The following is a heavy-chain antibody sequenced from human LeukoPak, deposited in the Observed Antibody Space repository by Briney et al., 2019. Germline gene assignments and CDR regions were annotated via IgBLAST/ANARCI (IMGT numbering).Heavy chain of an antibody. J-gene: IGHJ4*02. D-gene: IGHD3-10*01. CDR2: IYYSGST. Sequence: SETLSLTCTVAGGSISSYYWSWIRQPPGKGLEWIGYIYYSGSTNYNPSLKSRVTISVDKSKNQFSLKLSSVTAADTAVYYCARDGSGSLGFDYWGQGTLVTVSS. V-gene: IGHV4-59*12. CDR3: ARDGSGSLGFDY. CDR1: GGSISSYY.